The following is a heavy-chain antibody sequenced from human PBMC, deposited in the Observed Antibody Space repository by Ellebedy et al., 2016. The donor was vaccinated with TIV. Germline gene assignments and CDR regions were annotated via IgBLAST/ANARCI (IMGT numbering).Heavy chain of an antibody. V-gene: IGHV3-23*01. J-gene: IGHJ5*02. Sequence: GGSLRLXCAASGFSFNNYAMGWVRQAPGKGLEWVSGISVGGGSTYFADSVKGRFTASRDNSKNTLSLQMSSLRAEDMAVYYCTRDLGPFDTWGQGTLVTVSS. CDR1: GFSFNNYA. CDR2: ISVGGGST. CDR3: TRDLGPFDT.